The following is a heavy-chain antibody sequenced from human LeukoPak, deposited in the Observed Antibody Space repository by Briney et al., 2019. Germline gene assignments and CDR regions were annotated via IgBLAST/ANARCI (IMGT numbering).Heavy chain of an antibody. Sequence: GGSLRLSCAASGFTLHNYGMHWVRQAPGKGLEWVALVWYDGSHEFYADSVKGRFTISRDNSNNKVYLQMNNLRAEDTAVYYCVSFYETYWGRGTLVTVSS. D-gene: IGHD2/OR15-2a*01. J-gene: IGHJ4*02. CDR1: GFTLHNYG. CDR2: VWYDGSHE. V-gene: IGHV3-33*01. CDR3: VSFYETY.